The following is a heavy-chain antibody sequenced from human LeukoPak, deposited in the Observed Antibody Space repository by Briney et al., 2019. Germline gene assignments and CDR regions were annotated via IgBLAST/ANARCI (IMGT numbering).Heavy chain of an antibody. Sequence: GGSLRLSCAASGFTFSSYAMSWVRQAPGKGLEWVSAISGSGGSTYYADSVKGRFTISRDNSKNTLYLQMNSLRAEDTAVYYCAKPEGGSYSSRFRAFDIWGQGTMVTVSS. D-gene: IGHD6-13*01. CDR3: AKPEGGSYSSRFRAFDI. V-gene: IGHV3-23*01. CDR2: ISGSGGST. J-gene: IGHJ3*02. CDR1: GFTFSSYA.